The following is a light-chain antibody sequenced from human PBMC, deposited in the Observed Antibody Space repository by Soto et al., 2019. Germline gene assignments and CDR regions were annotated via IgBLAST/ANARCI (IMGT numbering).Light chain of an antibody. Sequence: QSALTQPPSASWSPGQSVTISCTRTSSDVGGYNYVSWYQQHPGKAPKLMIYEVSKRPSGVPDRFSGSKSGNTASLTVSGLQAEDEADYYCSSYAGSNNVVFGGGTKLTVL. V-gene: IGLV2-8*01. CDR2: EVS. CDR1: SSDVGGYNY. J-gene: IGLJ2*01. CDR3: SSYAGSNNVV.